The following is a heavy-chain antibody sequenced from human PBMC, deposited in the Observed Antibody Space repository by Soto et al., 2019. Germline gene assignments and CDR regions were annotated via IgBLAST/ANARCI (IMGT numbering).Heavy chain of an antibody. CDR3: ARCLVYRYASYFDS. CDR1: GGSISSYY. D-gene: IGHD5-18*01. Sequence: PSETLSLISTVSGGSISSYYWSWLRQPPGKGLEWIGYIYYSENIDYSGITNYNPSLKSRVTISVDTSKNQFSLKLRSATAADTAVYHCARCLVYRYASYFDSWCPGTLLTLS. J-gene: IGHJ4*02. CDR2: IYYSENIDYSGIT. V-gene: IGHV4-59*01.